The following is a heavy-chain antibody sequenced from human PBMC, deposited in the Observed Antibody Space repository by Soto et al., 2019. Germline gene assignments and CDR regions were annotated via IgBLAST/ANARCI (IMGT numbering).Heavy chain of an antibody. V-gene: IGHV1-2*04. CDR1: GYTFTGYY. D-gene: IGHD1-26*01. J-gene: IGHJ4*02. CDR3: ARSIFVGATIPYDY. CDR2: INPNSGGT. Sequence: ASVKVSCKASGYTFTGYYMHWVRQAPGQGLEWMGWINPNSGGTNYAQKFQGWVTMTRDTSISTAYMELSSLRSEDTAVYYCARSIFVGATIPYDYWGQGTLVTVSS.